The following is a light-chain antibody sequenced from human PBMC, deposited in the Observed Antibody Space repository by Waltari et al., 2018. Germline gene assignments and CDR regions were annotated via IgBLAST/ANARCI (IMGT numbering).Light chain of an antibody. V-gene: IGKV2-40*01. CDR3: VQTIAFPYS. CDR1: QSLLQSNGNTY. Sequence: DIVMTQSPLSLPITPGEPASISCRSSQSLLQSNGNTYLHWYLQRPGQSPQLLIYGGSNRDSGVPDRFSGSGSGTDFTLKISKVEAEDVGVYYCVQTIAFPYSFGQGTKVEIK. J-gene: IGKJ2*03. CDR2: GGS.